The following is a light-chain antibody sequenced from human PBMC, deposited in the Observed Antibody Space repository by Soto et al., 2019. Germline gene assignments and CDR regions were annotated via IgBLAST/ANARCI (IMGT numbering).Light chain of an antibody. CDR2: DVS. J-gene: IGLJ1*01. CDR3: SSYTSSSTFPFV. V-gene: IGLV2-14*01. CDR1: SSDVGGYNY. Sequence: QSALTQPASVSGSRGQSITISCTGTSSDVGGYNYVSWYQQHPGKAPKLMIYDVSNRPSGVSNRFSGSKSGNTASLTISGLQAEDEADYYCSSYTSSSTFPFVFGTGTKVTVL.